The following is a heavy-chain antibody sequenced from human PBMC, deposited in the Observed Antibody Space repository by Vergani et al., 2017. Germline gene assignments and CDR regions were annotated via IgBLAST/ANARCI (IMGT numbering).Heavy chain of an antibody. CDR1: GYTFTGYY. V-gene: IGHV1-58*02. CDR3: AKGGGWYDYYGMDV. Sequence: QLVQSGTEVKKPGASVKVSCKASGYTFTGYYIHWVRQARGQRLEWIGWIVVGSGNTNYAQKFQERVTITRDISTSTAYMELSSLRSEDTAVYYCAKGGGWYDYYGMDVWGQGTTVTVSS. J-gene: IGHJ6*02. D-gene: IGHD6-19*01. CDR2: IVVGSGNT.